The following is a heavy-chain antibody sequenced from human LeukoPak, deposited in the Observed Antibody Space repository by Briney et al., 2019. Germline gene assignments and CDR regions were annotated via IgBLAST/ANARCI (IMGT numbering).Heavy chain of an antibody. CDR2: IWHDGGRK. CDR3: ARDIGNSGFNLDY. V-gene: IGHV3-33*01. D-gene: IGHD5-12*01. CDR1: GFTFSTHG. Sequence: WGSLRFSGVVSGFTFSTHGFHWVRQAPGKGLEWVSVIWHDGGRKEYADSVRGRFTISRDNSNLYLQMNSLRAEDTAIYYCARDIGNSGFNLDYWGQGTPVTVSS. J-gene: IGHJ4*02.